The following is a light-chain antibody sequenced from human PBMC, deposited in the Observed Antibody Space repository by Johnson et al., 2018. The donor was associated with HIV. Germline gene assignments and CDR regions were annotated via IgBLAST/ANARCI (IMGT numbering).Light chain of an antibody. Sequence: QSVLTQPPSVSAAPGQKVTISCYGSSSNIGNNYVSWYQQLPGTAPKLLIYENNKRPSGIPDRFSGSKSGTSATLGITGLQTGAEADYYCGTWDSSLSAYVFGTGTKVTVL. CDR2: ENN. V-gene: IGLV1-51*02. CDR1: SSNIGNNY. J-gene: IGLJ1*01. CDR3: GTWDSSLSAYV.